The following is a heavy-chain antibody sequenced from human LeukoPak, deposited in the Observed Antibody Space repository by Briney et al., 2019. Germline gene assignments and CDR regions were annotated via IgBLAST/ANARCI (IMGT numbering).Heavy chain of an antibody. V-gene: IGHV3-11*04. Sequence: GGSLRLSCAASGFTFSDYYMSWIRQAPGKGLEWVSYISSSGSTIYYADSAKGRFTISRDNAKNSLYLQMNSLRAEDTAVYYCARKMVRGVMSSIDYWGQGTLVTVSS. CDR2: ISSSGSTI. CDR3: ARKMVRGVMSSIDY. D-gene: IGHD3-10*01. J-gene: IGHJ4*02. CDR1: GFTFSDYY.